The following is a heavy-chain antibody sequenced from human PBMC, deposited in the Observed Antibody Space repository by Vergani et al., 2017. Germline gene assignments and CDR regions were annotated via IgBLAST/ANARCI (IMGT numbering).Heavy chain of an antibody. V-gene: IGHV1-69*01. CDR2: INPIFGTA. J-gene: IGHJ4*02. CDR3: ARAPYSGSHPIDY. Sequence: QVQLVQSGAEVKKPGASVKVSCKASGYTFTDYFMHWVRQAPGQGIEWMGWINPIFGTANYAQKFQGRVTITADESTSTAYMELSSLRSEDTAVYYCARAPYSGSHPIDYWGQGTLVTVSS. CDR1: GYTFTDYF. D-gene: IGHD1-26*01.